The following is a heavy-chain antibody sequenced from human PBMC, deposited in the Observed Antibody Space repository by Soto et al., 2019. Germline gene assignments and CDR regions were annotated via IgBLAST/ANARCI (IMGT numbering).Heavy chain of an antibody. V-gene: IGHV4-31*03. CDR2: IYYSGST. J-gene: IGHJ6*03. CDR1: GGSISSGGYY. D-gene: IGHD3-10*01. Sequence: SETLSLTCTVSGGSISSGGYYWSWIRQHPGKGPEWIGYIYYSGSTYYNPSLKSRVTISVDTSKNQFSLKLSSVTAADTAVYYCARVRVAGDGSGSYYYYMDVWGKGTTVTVSS. CDR3: ARVRVAGDGSGSYYYYMDV.